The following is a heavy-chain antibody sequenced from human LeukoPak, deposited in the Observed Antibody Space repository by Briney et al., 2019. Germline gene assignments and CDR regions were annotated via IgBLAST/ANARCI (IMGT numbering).Heavy chain of an antibody. CDR3: AKDDAWLQYNY. CDR1: GFTFSSHG. Sequence: GGSLRLSCAASGFTFSSHGMNWVRQAPGKGLEWVSGISGSGDTTYYADSVKGRFTISRDNSKNTLYLQMNSLRVEDTAVFYCAKDDAWLQYNYWGQATLVTVSS. J-gene: IGHJ4*02. CDR2: ISGSGDTT. D-gene: IGHD5-24*01. V-gene: IGHV3-23*01.